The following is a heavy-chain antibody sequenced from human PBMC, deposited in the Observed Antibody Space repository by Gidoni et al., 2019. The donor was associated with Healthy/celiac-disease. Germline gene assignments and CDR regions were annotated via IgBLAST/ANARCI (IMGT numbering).Heavy chain of an antibody. J-gene: IGHJ5*02. CDR3: ARFLAWWYDSWLVPLLHPGWFDP. CDR2: IFSNDEK. Sequence: QVTLKESGPVLVKPTETLTLTCTVSGFSLSNARMGVSWIRQPPGKALEWLAHIFSNDEKSYSTSLKSRLTISKDTSKSQVVLTMTNMDPVDTATYYCARFLAWWYDSWLVPLLHPGWFDPWGQGTLVTVSS. D-gene: IGHD6-19*01. V-gene: IGHV2-26*01. CDR1: GFSLSNARMG.